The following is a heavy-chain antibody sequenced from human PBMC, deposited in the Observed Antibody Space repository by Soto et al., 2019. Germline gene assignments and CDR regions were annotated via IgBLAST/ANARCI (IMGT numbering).Heavy chain of an antibody. V-gene: IGHV1-18*01. CDR3: ASDGPQVDY. Sequence: QVQLVQSGAEVKKPGASVKASFKASGYAFSSYAISWVRQAPGQGLEWMVWISAYNGNTNYAQKLQGRVTMTTDTPTSTAYTELRSMRPDDTAVYYCASDGPQVDYGGKGTLVTVSS. CDR2: ISAYNGNT. CDR1: GYAFSSYA. J-gene: IGHJ4*02.